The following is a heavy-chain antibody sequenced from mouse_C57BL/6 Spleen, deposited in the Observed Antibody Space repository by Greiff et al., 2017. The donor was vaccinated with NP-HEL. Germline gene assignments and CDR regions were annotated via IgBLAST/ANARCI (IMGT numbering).Heavy chain of an antibody. D-gene: IGHD4-1*01. J-gene: IGHJ2*01. CDR3: AGTGTDY. Sequence: VQLQQSGPGLVQPSQSLSISCTVSGFALTSYGVHWVRQSPGKGLEWLGVIWSGGSTDYNAAFISRLSNSNENSKSHVFFQMNSLQADYAAIYYCAGTGTDYWGQGTTLTVSS. CDR2: IWSGGST. CDR1: GFALTSYG. V-gene: IGHV2-2*01.